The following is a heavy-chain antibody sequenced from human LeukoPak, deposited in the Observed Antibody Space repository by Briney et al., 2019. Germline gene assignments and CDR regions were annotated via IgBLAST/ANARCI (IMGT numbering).Heavy chain of an antibody. J-gene: IGHJ2*01. CDR1: GGSVRSYY. Sequence: SETLSLTCTVSGGSVRSYYWGCIRQPAREGLEWSGRISTSGRTNFTSSLKSRVTMSLDTSKNQFSLKLSSVTAADTAVYYCARGFGFCFDLWGRGTLVTVSS. D-gene: IGHD3-16*01. CDR2: ISTSGRT. V-gene: IGHV4-4*07. CDR3: ARGFGFCFDL.